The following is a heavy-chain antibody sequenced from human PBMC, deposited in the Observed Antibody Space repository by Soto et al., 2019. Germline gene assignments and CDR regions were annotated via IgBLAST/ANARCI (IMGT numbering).Heavy chain of an antibody. V-gene: IGHV3-33*01. D-gene: IGHD2-2*01. J-gene: IGHJ4*02. CDR1: GFSFSSYA. CDR3: VRDPYLPAAGRLSSLHY. CDR2: IWYDGVNK. Sequence: GGSLRLSCAASGFSFSSYAMHWARQTPGKGLEWVAAIWYDGVNKYYADSVKGRFTISRDNSNNTLYVQMNSLKAEDTAVYYCVRDPYLPAAGRLSSLHYWGPGTLVTVYS.